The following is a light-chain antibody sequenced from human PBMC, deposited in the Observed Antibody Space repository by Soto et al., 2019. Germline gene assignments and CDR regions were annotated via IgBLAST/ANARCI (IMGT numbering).Light chain of an antibody. CDR2: RDT. J-gene: IGLJ3*02. CDR3: QVWDSSTVV. Sequence: SYELTQPLSVSVALGQTARITCGGNNIGSKNVHWYQLNPGQAPVLVIYRDTNRPSGIPERFSGSNSGNTATLAISGAQVGDDADYYRQVWDSSTVVFGGGTKLTVL. V-gene: IGLV3-9*01. CDR1: NIGSKN.